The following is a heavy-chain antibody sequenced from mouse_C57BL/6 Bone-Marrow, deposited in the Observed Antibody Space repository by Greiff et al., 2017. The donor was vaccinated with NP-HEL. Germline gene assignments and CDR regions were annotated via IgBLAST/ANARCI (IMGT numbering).Heavy chain of an antibody. V-gene: IGHV1-18*01. Sequence: EVQLVESGPELVKPGASVKIPCKASGYTFTDYNMDWVKQSHGKSLEWIGDINPNNGGTIYNQKFKGKATLTVDKSSSTAYMELRSLTSEDTAVYYCARSGFITTVVAPYAMDYWGQGTSVTVSS. J-gene: IGHJ4*01. CDR3: ARSGFITTVVAPYAMDY. D-gene: IGHD1-1*01. CDR1: GYTFTDYN. CDR2: INPNNGGT.